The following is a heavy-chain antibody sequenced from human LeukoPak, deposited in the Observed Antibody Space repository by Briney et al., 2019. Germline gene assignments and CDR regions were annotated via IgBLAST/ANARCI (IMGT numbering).Heavy chain of an antibody. CDR1: GGSFSGYY. Sequence: SETLSLTCAVYGGSFSGYYWSWIRQPPGKGLEWIGEINHSGSTNYNPSLKSRVTISVDTSKNQFSLKLSSVTAADTAVYYCARTGITGTTSIAWCAPLGLGTLI. CDR2: INHSGST. V-gene: IGHV4-34*01. J-gene: IGHJ5*02. D-gene: IGHD1-7*01. CDR3: ARTGITGTTSIAWCAP.